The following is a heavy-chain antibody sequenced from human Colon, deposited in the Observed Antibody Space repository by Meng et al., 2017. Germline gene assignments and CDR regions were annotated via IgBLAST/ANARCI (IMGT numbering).Heavy chain of an antibody. CDR1: GDSVSSDRAL. Sequence: QVQFQKSGPGLLTPPPPPSLPLAISGDSVSSDRALWHWVRQSPSRGLEWLGQTYYRSEWQNHYGVSVKSRITINADTSRNHFSLHLNSVTPEDTAVYYCTTWYGEYWGQGTLVTVSS. CDR3: TTWYGEY. V-gene: IGHV6-1*02. J-gene: IGHJ4*02. CDR2: TYYRSEWQN. D-gene: IGHD3-10*01.